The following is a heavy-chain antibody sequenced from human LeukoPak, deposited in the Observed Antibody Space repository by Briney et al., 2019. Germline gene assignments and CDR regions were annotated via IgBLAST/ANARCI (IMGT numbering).Heavy chain of an antibody. CDR1: GYTFTSYG. Sequence: ASVKVSCKASGYTFTSYGISWVRQAPGQGREGMGWISAYNGNTNYAQKLQGRVTMTTDTSTSTAYMELRSLRSDDTAVYYCAREAHGSGLYYYYYMDVWGKGTTVTISS. D-gene: IGHD3-10*01. CDR3: AREAHGSGLYYYYYMDV. CDR2: ISAYNGNT. J-gene: IGHJ6*03. V-gene: IGHV1-18*01.